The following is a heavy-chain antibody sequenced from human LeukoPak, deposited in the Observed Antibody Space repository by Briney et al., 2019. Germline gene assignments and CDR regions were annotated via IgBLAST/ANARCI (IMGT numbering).Heavy chain of an antibody. J-gene: IGHJ5*02. D-gene: IGHD2-21*01. Sequence: TGGSLRLSCAASGFTFNNYGMHWVRQAPGKGLEWVAFVRYDGINKYYADSVKGRFTISTDNSINTLYLQMNSLRAEDTAVYYCARVMWSDNGRGNNWFDPWGQGTLVTVSS. CDR2: VRYDGINK. V-gene: IGHV3-30*02. CDR1: GFTFNNYG. CDR3: ARVMWSDNGRGNNWFDP.